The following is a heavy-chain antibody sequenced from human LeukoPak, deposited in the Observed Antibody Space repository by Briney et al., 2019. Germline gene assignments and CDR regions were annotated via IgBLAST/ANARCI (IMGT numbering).Heavy chain of an antibody. J-gene: IGHJ3*02. D-gene: IGHD6-13*01. CDR3: AKDRALEQQLVLEAFDI. CDR1: GFTFDDYA. V-gene: IGHV3-9*01. Sequence: PGGSLRLSCAASGFTFDDYAMHWVRQAPGKGLEWVSGISWNSGSIGYADSVKGRFTISRDNAKNSLYLQMNSLRAEDTALYYCAKDRALEQQLVLEAFDIWGQGTMVTVSS. CDR2: ISWNSGSI.